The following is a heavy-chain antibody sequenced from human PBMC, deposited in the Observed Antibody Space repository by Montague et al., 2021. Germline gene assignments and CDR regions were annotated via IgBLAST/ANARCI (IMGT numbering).Heavy chain of an antibody. V-gene: IGHV3-23*03. J-gene: IGHJ4*02. CDR1: GFTFSRFA. Sequence: SLRLSCAASGFTFSRFAMSWVRQAPGKGLEWVSLIHRRGSPTYYGDSVKGRFTISRDDSKNMLYLQLNSLRAEDTAVYYCAKDRGDSSGWPIFDYWGQGTLVTVSS. D-gene: IGHD6-19*01. CDR2: IHRRGSPT. CDR3: AKDRGDSSGWPIFDY.